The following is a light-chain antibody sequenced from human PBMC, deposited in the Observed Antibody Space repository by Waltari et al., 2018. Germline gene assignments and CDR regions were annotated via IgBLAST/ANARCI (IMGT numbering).Light chain of an antibody. V-gene: IGKV3-20*01. J-gene: IGKJ1*01. CDR2: GAS. CDR1: QSVSSSY. Sequence: EIVLTQSPGTLSLSPGERVALSCRASQSVSSSYLAWYQQKPGLAPRLLIYGASNRATGIPDRFSGRGSGTDFTLTISRLEPEDFVVYYCQQFGESPWTFGQGTKVEIK. CDR3: QQFGESPWT.